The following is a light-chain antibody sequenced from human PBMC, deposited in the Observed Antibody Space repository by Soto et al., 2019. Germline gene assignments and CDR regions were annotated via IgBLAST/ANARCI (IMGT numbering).Light chain of an antibody. Sequence: AIRMTQSPSSLSASTGDRVTITCRASQGISSYLAWYQQKPGKAPKLLIYAASTLQSGVPSRFSGSGSGKDFTLTISCLQSEDFATYYCQQDYSYPLTFGGGTKVEIK. CDR1: QGISSY. CDR2: AAS. V-gene: IGKV1-8*01. J-gene: IGKJ4*01. CDR3: QQDYSYPLT.